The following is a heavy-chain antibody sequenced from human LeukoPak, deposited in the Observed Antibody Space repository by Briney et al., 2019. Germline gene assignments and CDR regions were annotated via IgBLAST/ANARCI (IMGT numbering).Heavy chain of an antibody. D-gene: IGHD1-14*01. CDR2: IIPILGIA. V-gene: IGHV1-69*04. CDR1: GGTFSSYA. J-gene: IGHJ4*02. Sequence: ASVKVSCKASGGTFSSYATSWVRQAPGQGLGWMGRIIPILGIANYAQKFQGRVTITADKSTSTAYMELSSLRSEDTAVYYCARSLPHGPPLLDYWGQGTLVTVSS. CDR3: ARSLPHGPPLLDY.